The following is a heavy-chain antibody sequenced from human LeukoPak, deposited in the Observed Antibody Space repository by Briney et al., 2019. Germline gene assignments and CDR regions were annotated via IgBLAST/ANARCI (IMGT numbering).Heavy chain of an antibody. J-gene: IGHJ4*02. Sequence: GASVKVSCKASGGTFSSYAISWVRQAPGQGLEWMGGIIPIFGTANYAQKFQGRVTITADESTSTAYMELSSLRPEDTAVYYCARETGYNWNDEGYFDYWGQGTLVTVSS. CDR2: IIPIFGTA. CDR3: ARETGYNWNDEGYFDY. D-gene: IGHD1-1*01. CDR1: GGTFSSYA. V-gene: IGHV1-69*01.